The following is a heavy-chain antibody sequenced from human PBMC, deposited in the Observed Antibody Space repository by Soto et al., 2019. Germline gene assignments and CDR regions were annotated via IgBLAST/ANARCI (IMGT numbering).Heavy chain of an antibody. CDR2: ISGSGGST. J-gene: IGHJ4*02. D-gene: IGHD6-19*01. CDR1: GFTFSSYA. Sequence: EVQLLESGGGLVQPGGSLRLSCAASGFTFSSYAMSWVRQAPGKGLEWVSAISGSGGSTYYADSVKGRFTISRDNSKNTLYLQMNSLRAEDTAVYYCAHAVEEQWLPTLDYWGQGTLVTVSS. V-gene: IGHV3-23*01. CDR3: AHAVEEQWLPTLDY.